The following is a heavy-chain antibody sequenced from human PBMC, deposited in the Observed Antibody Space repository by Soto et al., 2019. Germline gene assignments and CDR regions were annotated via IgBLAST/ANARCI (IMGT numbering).Heavy chain of an antibody. J-gene: IGHJ4*02. V-gene: IGHV4-34*01. CDR3: AREVSEEIATITDNSFDY. D-gene: IGHD5-12*01. CDR1: GGSFSGYY. Sequence: SETLSLTCAVYGGSFSGYYWSWIRQPPGKGLEWIGEINHSGSTNYNPSLKSRVTISVDTSKNQFSLKLSSVTAADTAVYYCAREVSEEIATITDNSFDYWGQGNLVTVSS. CDR2: INHSGST.